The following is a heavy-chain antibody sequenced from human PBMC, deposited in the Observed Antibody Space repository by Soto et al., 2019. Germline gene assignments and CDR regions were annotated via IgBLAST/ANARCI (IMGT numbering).Heavy chain of an antibody. CDR3: ARDTVLRFLERPEGFDP. J-gene: IGHJ5*02. V-gene: IGHV1-3*01. CDR2: INAGNGNT. Sequence: ASVKVSCKASGYTFTSYAMHWVRQAPGQRLEWMGWINAGNGNTKYSQKFQGRVTITRDTSASTAYMELSSLRSEDTAVYYCARDTVLRFLERPEGFDPWGQGTLVTVSS. D-gene: IGHD3-3*01. CDR1: GYTFTSYA.